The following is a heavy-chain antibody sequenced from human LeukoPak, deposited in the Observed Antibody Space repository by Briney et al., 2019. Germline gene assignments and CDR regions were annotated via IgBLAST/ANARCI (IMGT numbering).Heavy chain of an antibody. CDR1: GYTFINYW. CDR3: ARLSRVVNTTGAADY. D-gene: IGHD3-22*01. CDR2: IYPDDSDT. V-gene: IGHV5-51*01. Sequence: GESLKISCKVSGYTFINYWIGWVRQMPGKGLEWMGIIYPDDSDTTYSPSFRGQVTISVDTSADTTFLQWTSLKASDTAIYYCARLSRVVNTTGAADYWGHVTLVTVSS. J-gene: IGHJ4*01.